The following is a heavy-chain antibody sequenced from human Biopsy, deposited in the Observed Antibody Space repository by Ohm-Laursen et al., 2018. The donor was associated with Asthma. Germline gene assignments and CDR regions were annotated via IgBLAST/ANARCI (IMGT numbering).Heavy chain of an antibody. D-gene: IGHD3-22*01. CDR3: ARGDSSNWSHYYFDY. Sequence: SLRLSCAASGFTFSSYGMNRVRQAPGKGLEWVSVIYSGGTSHTADSVRGRFTISRDYSKNTLYLQMHSLRAEDTAVYYCARGDSSNWSHYYFDYWGQGTLVTVSS. J-gene: IGHJ4*02. V-gene: IGHV3-53*01. CDR2: IYSGGTS. CDR1: GFTFSSYG.